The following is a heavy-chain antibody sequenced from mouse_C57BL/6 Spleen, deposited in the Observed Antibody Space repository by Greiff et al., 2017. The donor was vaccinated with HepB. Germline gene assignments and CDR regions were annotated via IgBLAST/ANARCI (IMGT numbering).Heavy chain of an antibody. CDR3: ASEGDYDYDEYCDY. V-gene: IGHV1-72*01. CDR1: GYTFTSYW. Sequence: QVQLQQPGAELVKPGASVKLSCKASGYTFTSYWMHWVKQRPGRSLEWIGRIDPNSGGTKYNEKFKSKATLTVDKPSSTAYMQLSSLTSEDSAVYYCASEGDYDYDEYCDYWGQGTTLTVSS. D-gene: IGHD2-4*01. CDR2: IDPNSGGT. J-gene: IGHJ2*01.